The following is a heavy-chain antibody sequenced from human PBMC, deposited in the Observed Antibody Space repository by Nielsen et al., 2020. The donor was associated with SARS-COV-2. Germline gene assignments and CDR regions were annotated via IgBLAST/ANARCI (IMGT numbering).Heavy chain of an antibody. CDR2: ISAYNGNT. V-gene: IGHV1-18*01. J-gene: IGHJ4*02. D-gene: IGHD2-2*01. Sequence: ASVKVSCKASGYTFTSYGISWVRQAPGQGLEWMGWISAYNGNTNYAQKLQGRVTMTTDTSTSTAYMELSSLRSEDTAVYYCARGGDIVVVPAAIIDYWGQGTLVTVSS. CDR3: ARGGDIVVVPAAIIDY. CDR1: GYTFTSYG.